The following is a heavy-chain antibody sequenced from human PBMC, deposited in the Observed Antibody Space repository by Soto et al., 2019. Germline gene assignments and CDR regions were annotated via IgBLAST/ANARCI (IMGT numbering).Heavy chain of an antibody. V-gene: IGHV3-7*01. CDR2: IKQDGSEK. CDR3: ARPSVWGSNHYTFAWFDP. J-gene: IGHJ5*02. CDR1: GLTFSTYW. D-gene: IGHD3-16*02. Sequence: LRLSCAASGLTFSTYWMSWVRQAPGKGLEWVANIKQDGSEKYYVDSVKGRFTISRDNAKNSLYLQMNSLRAEDTAVYYCARPSVWGSNHYTFAWFDPWGQGTLVTVSS.